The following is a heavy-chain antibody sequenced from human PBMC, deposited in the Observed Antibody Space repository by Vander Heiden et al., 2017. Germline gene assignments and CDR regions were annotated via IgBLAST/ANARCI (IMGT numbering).Heavy chain of an antibody. CDR2: ISCSGGST. CDR1: GFTFSSYA. CDR3: AKDHDYSNYFGY. Sequence: EVQLLESGGGLVQPGGSLSPSCAASGFTFSSYAMSWVRQAPGKGLEWVSAISCSGGSTYYADSVKGRFTISRDNSKNTLYLQMNSLRAEDTAVYYCAKDHDYSNYFGYWGQGTLVTVSS. D-gene: IGHD4-4*01. V-gene: IGHV3-23*01. J-gene: IGHJ4*02.